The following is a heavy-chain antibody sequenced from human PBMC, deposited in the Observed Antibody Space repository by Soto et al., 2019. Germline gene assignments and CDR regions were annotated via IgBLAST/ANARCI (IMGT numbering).Heavy chain of an antibody. CDR1: GFTFGNYA. D-gene: IGHD3-10*01. CDR2: VSGSGSST. Sequence: EVQLLESGGGLVQPGGSLRLSCAASGFTFGNYAMSWVRQAPGKGLEWVSDVSGSGSSTFYAASVKGRFTISRDNSKNTLYLQMHRLRAEDTDVYYCAKSHTARVTMFRGVGQYLQHCGQGTLVTVSS. CDR3: AKSHTARVTMFRGVGQYLQH. V-gene: IGHV3-23*01. J-gene: IGHJ1*01.